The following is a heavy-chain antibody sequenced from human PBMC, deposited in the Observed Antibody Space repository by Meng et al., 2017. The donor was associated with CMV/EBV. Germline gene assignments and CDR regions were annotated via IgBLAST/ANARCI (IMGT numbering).Heavy chain of an antibody. CDR1: GFTFSSYD. CDR3: ARARAGGSYVDY. D-gene: IGHD1-26*01. Sequence: GESLKISCAASGFTFSSYDMHWVRQATGKGLEWVSAIGTAGDTYYPRSVKGRFTISRENAKNSLYLQMNSLRAGDTAVYYCARARAGGSYVDYWGQGTLVTVSS. CDR2: IGTAGDT. J-gene: IGHJ4*02. V-gene: IGHV3-13*01.